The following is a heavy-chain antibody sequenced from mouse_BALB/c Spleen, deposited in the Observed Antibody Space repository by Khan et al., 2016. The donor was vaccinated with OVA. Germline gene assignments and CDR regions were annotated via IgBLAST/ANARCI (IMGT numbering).Heavy chain of an antibody. CDR3: ARSIMAN. Sequence: EVKLEESGPGLVKPFQSLSLTCTVTGYSITSDYAWNWIRQFPGNKLEWMGYISYSGSTSYNPSLKSRISITRDTSKNQFFLQLNSVTTEDTATYYCARSIMANWGQGTTLTVSS. V-gene: IGHV3-2*02. CDR2: ISYSGST. CDR1: GYSITSDYA. J-gene: IGHJ2*01.